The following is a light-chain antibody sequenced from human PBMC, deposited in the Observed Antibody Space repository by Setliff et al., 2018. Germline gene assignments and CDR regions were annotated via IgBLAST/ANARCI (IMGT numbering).Light chain of an antibody. CDR2: EAS. CDR3: LSYTSKTTHAL. CDR1: SSDVGGYDY. Sequence: QSVLTQPAAVSGSPGQSITISCTGTSSDVGGYDYVSWYQQHPGKAPKLMIYEASKRPSGVSDRFSGSKSGNTASLTISGLQAEDEADCYCLSYTSKTTHALFGGGTQLTVL. J-gene: IGLJ3*02. V-gene: IGLV2-14*03.